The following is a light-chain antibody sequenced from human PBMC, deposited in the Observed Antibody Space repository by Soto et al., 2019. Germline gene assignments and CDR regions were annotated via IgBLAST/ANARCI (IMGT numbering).Light chain of an antibody. CDR3: QQYNSYPWT. Sequence: DIQMTQSPSTLSASVGDRVTITCRASQSISSWLAWYQQKPGKAPKLLIYKASSLESGVPSGFSGSGSGTDFSLTISSLQPDDFATYYCQQYNSYPWTFGQGTKVEIK. CDR2: KAS. V-gene: IGKV1-5*03. J-gene: IGKJ1*01. CDR1: QSISSW.